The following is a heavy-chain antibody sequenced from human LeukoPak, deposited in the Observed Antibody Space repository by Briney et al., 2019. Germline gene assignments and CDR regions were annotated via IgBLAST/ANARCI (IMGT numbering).Heavy chain of an antibody. D-gene: IGHD6-19*01. V-gene: IGHV3-48*03. J-gene: IGHJ4*02. Sequence: GGSLRLSCAASGFTFSSYEMNWVRQAPGKGLEWVSYISSSGSTIYYADSVKGRFTISRDNAKNSLYLQMNSLRAEDTAVYYCAKTGSGRLPPYWGQGTLVTVSS. CDR3: AKTGSGRLPPY. CDR2: ISSSGSTI. CDR1: GFTFSSYE.